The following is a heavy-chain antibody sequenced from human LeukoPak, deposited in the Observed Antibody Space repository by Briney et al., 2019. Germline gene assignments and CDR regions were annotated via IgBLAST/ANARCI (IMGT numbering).Heavy chain of an antibody. Sequence: GGSLRLSCADSGFTFTRSAMSWVRQAPGKRREWVSDIFGSCDNTYYADSVKGRVTISRDNSTNTLYMQMYSLRGEDTAVYYCVKHKENYGDSCLDDYWGQGTLVTVSS. CDR1: GFTFTRSA. J-gene: IGHJ4*02. D-gene: IGHD4-17*01. CDR2: IFGSCDNT. CDR3: VKHKENYGDSCLDDY. V-gene: IGHV3-23*01.